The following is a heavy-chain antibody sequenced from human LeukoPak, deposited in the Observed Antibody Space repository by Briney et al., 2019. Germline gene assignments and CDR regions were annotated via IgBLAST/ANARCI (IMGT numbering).Heavy chain of an antibody. CDR1: GYTLTELS. D-gene: IGHD5-24*01. CDR3: ATNRDGYNYPTLFDY. V-gene: IGHV1-24*01. Sequence: ASVEVSCKVSGYTLTELSMHWVRQAPGKGLEWMGGFDPEDGETIYAQKFQGRVTMTEDTSTDTAYMELSSLRSEDTAVYYCATNRDGYNYPTLFDYWGQGTLVTVSS. CDR2: FDPEDGET. J-gene: IGHJ4*02.